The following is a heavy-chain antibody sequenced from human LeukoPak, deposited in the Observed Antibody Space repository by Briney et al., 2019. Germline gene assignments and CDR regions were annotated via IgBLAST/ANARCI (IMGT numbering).Heavy chain of an antibody. D-gene: IGHD3-22*01. J-gene: IGHJ3*02. CDR1: GYTFTGYY. V-gene: IGHV1-2*02. Sequence: ASVKVSCKASGYTFTGYYMHWVRQAPGQGLEWMGWINPNSGGTNYAQKFQGTVTMTRYTSISTAYMELSRLRSDDTAVYYCVRVSARDYYDSSGYPNAFDIWGQGTMVTVSS. CDR3: VRVSARDYYDSSGYPNAFDI. CDR2: INPNSGGT.